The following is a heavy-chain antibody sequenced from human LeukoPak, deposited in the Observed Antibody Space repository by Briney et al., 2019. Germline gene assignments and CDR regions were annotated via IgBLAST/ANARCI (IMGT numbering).Heavy chain of an antibody. D-gene: IGHD6-6*01. Sequence: RTGGSLRLSCAASGFTVSSNYMSWVRQAPGKGLEWVSVIYSGGSTYYADSVKGRFTISRDNSTNTLYLQMNSLRAEDTAVYYCARESGGSSLASGYWGQGTLVTVSS. J-gene: IGHJ4*02. CDR1: GFTVSSNY. CDR3: ARESGGSSLASGY. V-gene: IGHV3-66*02. CDR2: IYSGGST.